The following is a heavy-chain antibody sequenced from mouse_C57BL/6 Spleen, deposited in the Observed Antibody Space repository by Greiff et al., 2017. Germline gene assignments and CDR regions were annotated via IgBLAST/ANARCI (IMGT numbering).Heavy chain of an antibody. V-gene: IGHV1-75*01. J-gene: IGHJ1*03. Sequence: QVQLQQSGPELVKPGASVKISCKASGYTFTDYYINWVKQRPGQGLEWIGWIFPGSGSTYYNEKFKGKATLTVDKSSSTAYMLLSSLTSEDSAVYFCVRPPPYGSSYGWYFDVWGTGTTVTVSS. CDR2: IFPGSGST. CDR1: GYTFTDYY. CDR3: VRPPPYGSSYGWYFDV. D-gene: IGHD1-1*01.